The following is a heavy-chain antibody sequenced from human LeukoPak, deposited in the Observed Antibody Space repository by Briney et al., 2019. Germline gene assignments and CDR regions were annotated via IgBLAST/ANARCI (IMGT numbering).Heavy chain of an antibody. V-gene: IGHV3-7*03. J-gene: IGHJ4*02. CDR1: GFSFNTYW. CDR3: ATGSCSGGNCYYGTPLDY. Sequence: PGGSLRLSCVASGFSFNTYWMSWVRQAPGKGLEWVANIKQDGSEQYYVDSVKGRFTISRDNAKNSVYLQMNSLRAEDTAVYYCATGSCSGGNCYYGTPLDYWGQGTLVTVSS. D-gene: IGHD2-15*01. CDR2: IKQDGSEQ.